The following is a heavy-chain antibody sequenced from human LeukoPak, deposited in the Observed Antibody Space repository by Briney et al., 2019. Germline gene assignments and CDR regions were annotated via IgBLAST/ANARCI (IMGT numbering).Heavy chain of an antibody. CDR2: ISSSGSTI. D-gene: IGHD2-2*01. CDR1: GFTFSDYE. CDR3: ARTKWDIVVVPAAVFDY. J-gene: IGHJ4*02. V-gene: IGHV3-48*03. Sequence: GGSLRLSCAASGFTFSDYEMNWVRQAPGKGLEWVSYISSSGSTIYYADSVRGRFTISRDNAKNSLYLQMNSLRAEDTAVYYCARTKWDIVVVPAAVFDYWGQGTLVTVSS.